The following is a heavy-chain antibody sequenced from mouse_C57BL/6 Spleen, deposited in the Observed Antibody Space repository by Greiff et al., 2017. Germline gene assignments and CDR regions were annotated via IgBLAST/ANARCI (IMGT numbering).Heavy chain of an antibody. Sequence: VQLQQPGAELVKPGASVKLSCTASGYTFTSYWMHWVTQRPGQGLEWIGMIHPNSGSTNYNEKFKSKATLTVDKSSSTAYMQRSSLTSEDSAVYYCAAYYGSSVDYWGQGTTLTVAS. CDR3: AAYYGSSVDY. D-gene: IGHD1-1*01. J-gene: IGHJ2*01. CDR2: IHPNSGST. CDR1: GYTFTSYW. V-gene: IGHV1-64*01.